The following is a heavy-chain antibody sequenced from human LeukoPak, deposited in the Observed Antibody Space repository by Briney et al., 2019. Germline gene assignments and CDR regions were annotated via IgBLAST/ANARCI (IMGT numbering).Heavy chain of an antibody. J-gene: IGHJ4*02. CDR2: LNQDGSEE. CDR3: VRDKMYTSSGDH. V-gene: IGHV3-7*01. Sequence: GGSLRLSCAASGFTFSSYWMSWVRQAPGKGLEWLANLNQDGSEEHSVDSVQGRFTISRDNAKNSLYLQMNSLRVEDTAVYYCVRDKMYTSSGDHWGQGTLVTVSS. CDR1: GFTFSSYW. D-gene: IGHD5-24*01.